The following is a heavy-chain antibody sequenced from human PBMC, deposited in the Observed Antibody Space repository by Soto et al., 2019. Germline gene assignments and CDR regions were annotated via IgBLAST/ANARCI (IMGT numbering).Heavy chain of an antibody. Sequence: QITLKESGPTLVRPTQTLTLTCTFSGFSLSTSGVGVGWIRQPPGKALEWLALIYWDDDKRYSPCLKSRITLTKDTPKNLVVRKMTNRDPVDTATYYCAHSRCGGDCLQSYSSHYYYGMDVWGQGTTVTVSS. V-gene: IGHV2-5*02. D-gene: IGHD2-21*02. J-gene: IGHJ6*02. CDR1: GFSLSTSGVG. CDR3: AHSRCGGDCLQSYSSHYYYGMDV. CDR2: IYWDDDK.